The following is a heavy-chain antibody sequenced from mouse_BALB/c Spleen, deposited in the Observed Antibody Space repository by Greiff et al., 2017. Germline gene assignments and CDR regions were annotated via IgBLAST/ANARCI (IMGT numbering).Heavy chain of an antibody. J-gene: IGHJ4*01. CDR1: GFAFSSYD. CDR2: ISSGGGST. V-gene: IGHV5-12-1*01. Sequence: DVHLVESGGGLVKPGGSLKLSCAASGFAFSSYDMSWVRQTPEKRLEWVAYISSGGGSTYYPDTVKGRFTISRDNAKNTLYLQMSSLKSEDTAMYYCAREGDGNYAMDYWGQGTSVTVSS. D-gene: IGHD2-1*01. CDR3: AREGDGNYAMDY.